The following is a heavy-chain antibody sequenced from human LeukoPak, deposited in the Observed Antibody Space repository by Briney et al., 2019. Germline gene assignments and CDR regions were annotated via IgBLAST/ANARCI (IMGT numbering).Heavy chain of an antibody. CDR1: GYTFTSSD. V-gene: IGHV1-18*01. CDR2: ISASKGKT. CDR3: ARVYTTVTTTEAFDI. D-gene: IGHD4-11*01. J-gene: IGHJ3*02. Sequence: ASVKVSCKASGYTFTSSDISRVRQAPGQGLEWMGWISASKGKTNYAQKLHGRVTMTTDTSTSTAYMELRSLRSDDTAVYYCARVYTTVTTTEAFDIWGQGTMVTVSS.